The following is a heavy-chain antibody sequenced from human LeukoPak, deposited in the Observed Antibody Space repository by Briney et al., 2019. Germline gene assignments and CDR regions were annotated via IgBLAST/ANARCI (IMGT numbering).Heavy chain of an antibody. CDR3: ARRSPTAAHDY. CDR1: GFTFSSYW. Sequence: GGSLRLSCAASGFTFSSYWMHWVRQAPGKGLVWVSRINSDGSSTTYADSVKGRFTISRDNAKNTLYLQMNSLRAEDTAVYYCARRSPTAAHDYWGQGTLVTVSS. CDR2: INSDGSST. D-gene: IGHD6-13*01. J-gene: IGHJ4*02. V-gene: IGHV3-74*01.